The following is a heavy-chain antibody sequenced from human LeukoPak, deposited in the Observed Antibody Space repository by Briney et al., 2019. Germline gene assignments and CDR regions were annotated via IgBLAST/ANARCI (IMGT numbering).Heavy chain of an antibody. J-gene: IGHJ4*02. V-gene: IGHV4-59*01. CDR2: IYYSGST. Sequence: SETLSLTCTVSGGSISSYYWSWIRQPPGKGLEWIGYIYYSGSTNYNPSLKSRVTISVDTSKNQFSLKLSSVTAADTAVYYCARIAAFGEGDYWGQGTLVTVSS. D-gene: IGHD3-10*01. CDR3: ARIAAFGEGDY. CDR1: GGSISSYY.